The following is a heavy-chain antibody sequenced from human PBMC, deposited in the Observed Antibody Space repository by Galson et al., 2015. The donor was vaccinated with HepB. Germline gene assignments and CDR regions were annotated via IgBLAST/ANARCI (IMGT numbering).Heavy chain of an antibody. CDR1: GFTFSSYS. D-gene: IGHD2-15*01. V-gene: IGHV3-21*01. CDR3: ARDRGLRIVVVVAATRFAFEI. Sequence: SLRLSCAASGFTFSSYSMNWVRQAPGKGLEWVSSISSGSSYIYYADSVKGRFTISRDNAKNSLYLQMNSLRAEDTAVYYCARDRGLRIVVVVAATRFAFEIWGQGTMVTVSS. CDR2: ISSGSSYI. J-gene: IGHJ3*02.